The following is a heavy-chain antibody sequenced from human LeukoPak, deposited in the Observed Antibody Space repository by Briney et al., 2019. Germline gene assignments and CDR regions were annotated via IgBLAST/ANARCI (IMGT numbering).Heavy chain of an antibody. Sequence: GGSLRLSCAASGFTFDDYGMSWVRQAPGKGLEWVSGINWNGGSTGYADSVKGRFTISRDNAKNSLYLQMNSLRAEDTAVYYCARYTYYGSGSDVWGKGTTVTISS. CDR2: INWNGGST. CDR3: ARYTYYGSGSDV. D-gene: IGHD3-10*01. J-gene: IGHJ6*04. CDR1: GFTFDDYG. V-gene: IGHV3-20*04.